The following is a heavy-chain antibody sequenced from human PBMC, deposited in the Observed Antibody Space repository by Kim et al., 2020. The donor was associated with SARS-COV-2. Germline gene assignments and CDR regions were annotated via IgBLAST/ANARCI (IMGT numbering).Heavy chain of an antibody. Sequence: NPSLKSRVTISVDTSKNQFSLKLSSVTAADTAVYYCARSGSGYALPIFDYWGQGTLVTVSS. J-gene: IGHJ4*02. D-gene: IGHD5-12*01. CDR3: ARSGSGYALPIFDY. V-gene: IGHV4-31*02.